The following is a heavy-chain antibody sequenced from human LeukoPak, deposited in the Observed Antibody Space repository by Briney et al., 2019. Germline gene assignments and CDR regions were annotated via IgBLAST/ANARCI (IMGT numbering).Heavy chain of an antibody. J-gene: IGHJ5*02. CDR3: ARGPLVRLPSSFDP. Sequence: GASVKVSCKASGYTFTSYDINWVRRATGQGLEWMGWMNPNSGNTGSAQRFQGRITMTRDTSISTAYMELSSLRSEDTAVYYCARGPLVRLPSSFDPWGQGTLVTVSS. D-gene: IGHD3-16*02. CDR1: GYTFTSYD. V-gene: IGHV1-8*01. CDR2: MNPNSGNT.